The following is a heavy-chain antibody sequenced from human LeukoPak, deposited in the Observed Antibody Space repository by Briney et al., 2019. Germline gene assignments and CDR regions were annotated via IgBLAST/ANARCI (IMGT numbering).Heavy chain of an antibody. CDR3: ARVAGGDWYYFDF. J-gene: IGHJ4*02. D-gene: IGHD2-21*02. CDR2: INLNSGGT. Sequence: ASVKVSCKASGYTLTGYYMHWVRQAPGQGLEWMGWINLNSGGTNYAQKFQGRVTMTRDTSISAAYMDLSRLGSDDTAVYYCARVAGGDWYYFDFWGQGTLVTVSS. V-gene: IGHV1-2*02. CDR1: GYTLTGYY.